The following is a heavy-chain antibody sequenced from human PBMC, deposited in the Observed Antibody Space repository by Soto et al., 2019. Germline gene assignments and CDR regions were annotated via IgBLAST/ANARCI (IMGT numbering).Heavy chain of an antibody. CDR1: GGSISSGGYY. V-gene: IGHV4-61*08. CDR3: ARAIAAAGREDY. D-gene: IGHD6-13*01. J-gene: IGHJ4*02. CDR2: IYYSGST. Sequence: SETLSLTCTVSGGSISSGGYYWSWIRQHPGKGLEWIGYIYYSGSTNYNPSLKSRVTISVDTSKNQFSLKLSSVTAADTAVYYCARAIAAAGREDYWGQGTLVTVSS.